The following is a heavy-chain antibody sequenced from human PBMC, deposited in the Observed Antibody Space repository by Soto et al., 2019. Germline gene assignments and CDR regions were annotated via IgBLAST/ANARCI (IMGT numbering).Heavy chain of an antibody. CDR2: ISSSSSYI. J-gene: IGHJ6*03. D-gene: IGHD6-13*01. CDR1: GFTFSSYS. CDR3: ARDLGPLDLPGRYSSSWGYYYYYYMDV. V-gene: IGHV3-21*01. Sequence: GGSLRLSCAASGFTFSSYSMNWVRQAPGKGLEWVSSISSSSSYIYYADSVKGRFTISRDNAKNSLYLQMNSLRAEDTAVYYCARDLGPLDLPGRYSSSWGYYYYYYMDVWGKGTTVTVSS.